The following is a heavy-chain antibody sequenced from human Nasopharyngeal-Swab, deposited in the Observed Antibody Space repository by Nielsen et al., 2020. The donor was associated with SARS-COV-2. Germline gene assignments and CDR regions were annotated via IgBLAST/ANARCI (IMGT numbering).Heavy chain of an antibody. CDR1: GFTFSSYA. CDR3: ARDRVKLIAAAATYFDY. V-gene: IGHV3-7*04. D-gene: IGHD6-13*01. CDR2: IKQDGSEK. Sequence: GGSLRLSCAASGFTFSSYAMSWVRQAPGKGLEWVANIKQDGSEKYYVDSVKGRFTISRDNAKNSLYLQMNSLRAEDTAVYYCARDRVKLIAAAATYFDYWGQGTLVTVSS. J-gene: IGHJ4*02.